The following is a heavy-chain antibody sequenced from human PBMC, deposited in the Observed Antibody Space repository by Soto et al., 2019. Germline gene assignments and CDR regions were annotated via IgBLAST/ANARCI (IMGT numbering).Heavy chain of an antibody. J-gene: IGHJ4*02. CDR3: AKVLSELVPRYFET. Sequence: QVQLVQSGAEVKKPGASVRGSCKASGYTFTTYDIHWVRQAPGLGLEWMGIITPGGGITSYAQKFKGRITMTRDTSTSTVYMELSSLRSEDTAMYYCAKVLSELVPRYFETWGQGTLVTVSS. V-gene: IGHV1-46*01. CDR1: GYTFTTYD. CDR2: ITPGGGIT. D-gene: IGHD6-13*01.